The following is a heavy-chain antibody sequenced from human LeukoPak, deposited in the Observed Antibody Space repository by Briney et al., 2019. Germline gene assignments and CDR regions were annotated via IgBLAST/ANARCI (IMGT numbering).Heavy chain of an antibody. Sequence: PGGTLRLSCAASGFTFSSYWMHWVRQAPGKGLEWVASINQDGSTKNHVDSVKGRFTISRDNAKNSPSLQMNSLTVEDAAVYYCAKDLHYYTSDVWGQGTTVTVSS. CDR2: INQDGSTK. D-gene: IGHD3-22*01. V-gene: IGHV3-7*01. CDR3: AKDLHYYTSDV. CDR1: GFTFSSYW. J-gene: IGHJ6*02.